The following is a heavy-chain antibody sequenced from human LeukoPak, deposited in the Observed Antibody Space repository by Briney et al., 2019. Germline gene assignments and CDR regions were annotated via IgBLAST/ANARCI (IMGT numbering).Heavy chain of an antibody. J-gene: IGHJ4*02. CDR3: ASTSSFWSAYTYYFDY. V-gene: IGHV3-7*01. D-gene: IGHD3-3*01. CDR2: IKQDGSEK. Sequence: GGSPRLSCAASGFTFSSYWMSWVRQAPGKGLEWVANIKQDGSEKYYVDSVKGRFTISRDNAKNSLYLQMNSLRAEDTAVYYCASTSSFWSAYTYYFDYWGQGTLVTVSS. CDR1: GFTFSSYW.